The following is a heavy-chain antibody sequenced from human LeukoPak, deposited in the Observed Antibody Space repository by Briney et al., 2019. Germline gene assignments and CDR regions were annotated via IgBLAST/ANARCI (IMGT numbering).Heavy chain of an antibody. V-gene: IGHV3-23*01. D-gene: IGHD2-15*01. CDR1: GFTFINYA. CDR3: LGYCSGNNCYSGGY. J-gene: IGHJ4*02. CDR2: ISSSGVGT. Sequence: GGSLRLSCVTSGFTFINYAMTWVRQAPGKGLEWVSSISSSGVGTHYADSVKGRFTISRDNSKNTQSLQMNSLRAEDTAVYYCLGYCSGNNCYSGGYWGQGTLVTVSS.